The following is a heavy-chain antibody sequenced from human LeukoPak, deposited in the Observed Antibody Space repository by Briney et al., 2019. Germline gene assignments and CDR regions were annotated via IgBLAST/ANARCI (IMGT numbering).Heavy chain of an antibody. Sequence: GGSLRLSCAASGFTFSSYAMHWVRQAPGKGLEYVSAISSNGGSTYYANSVKGRSTISRDNSKNTLYLQMGSLRAEDMAVYYSARDALVVVAATPSSPNWFDPWGQGTLVTVSS. V-gene: IGHV3-64*01. D-gene: IGHD2-15*01. CDR2: ISSNGGST. CDR3: ARDALVVVAATPSSPNWFDP. J-gene: IGHJ5*02. CDR1: GFTFSSYA.